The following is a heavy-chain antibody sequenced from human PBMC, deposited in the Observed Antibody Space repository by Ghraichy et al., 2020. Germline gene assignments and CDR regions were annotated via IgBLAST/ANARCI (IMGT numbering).Heavy chain of an antibody. CDR3: ARQTGTTYPFDP. Sequence: SETLSLTCAVYGGSFSGYYWSWIRQPPGKGLEWIGEINHSGSTNYNPSLKSRVTISVDTSKNQFSLKLSSVTAADTAVYYCARQTGTTYPFDPWGQGTLVTVSS. J-gene: IGHJ5*02. CDR2: INHSGST. V-gene: IGHV4-34*01. CDR1: GGSFSGYY. D-gene: IGHD1-7*01.